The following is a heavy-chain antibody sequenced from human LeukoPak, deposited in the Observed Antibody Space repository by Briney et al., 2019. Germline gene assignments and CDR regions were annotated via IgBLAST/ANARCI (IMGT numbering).Heavy chain of an antibody. V-gene: IGHV1-18*04. J-gene: IGHJ6*04. CDR3: ARGGGSSSWDDYYYYGMDV. Sequence: ASVKVSCKASGYTFTSYGISWVRQAPGQGLEWMGWISAYNGNTNYAQKLQGRVTMTTDTSTSTAYMELRNLRSDDTAVYYCARGGGSSSWDDYYYYGMDVWGKGTTVTVSS. CDR2: ISAYNGNT. D-gene: IGHD6-13*01. CDR1: GYTFTSYG.